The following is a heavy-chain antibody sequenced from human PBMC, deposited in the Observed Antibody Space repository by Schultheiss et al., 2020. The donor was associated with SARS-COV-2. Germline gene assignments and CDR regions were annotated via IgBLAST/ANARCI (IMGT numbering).Heavy chain of an antibody. Sequence: GGSLRLSCVASGFTFGSYAMSWVRQAPGKGLEWVSCISGNGGITDYADSVKGRFTISRDNAKNSLYLQMNSLRAEDTAVYYCAKGPGGSFDYWGQGTLVTVSS. CDR2: ISGNGGIT. V-gene: IGHV3-23*01. D-gene: IGHD3-16*01. CDR1: GFTFGSYA. J-gene: IGHJ4*02. CDR3: AKGPGGSFDY.